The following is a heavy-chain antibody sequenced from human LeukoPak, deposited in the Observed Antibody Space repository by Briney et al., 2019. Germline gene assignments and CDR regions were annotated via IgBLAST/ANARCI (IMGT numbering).Heavy chain of an antibody. CDR3: ARRHSGYDWDFDY. J-gene: IGHJ4*02. Sequence: SETLSLTSTVSGGSISSYYRNWIRQPPGKGLEWIGYIFYSGSTNYNPSLKSRVTISVDTSKNQFSLKLSSVTAADTAIYYCARRHSGYDWDFDYWGQGTLVTVSS. V-gene: IGHV4-59*08. D-gene: IGHD5-12*01. CDR2: IFYSGST. CDR1: GGSISSYY.